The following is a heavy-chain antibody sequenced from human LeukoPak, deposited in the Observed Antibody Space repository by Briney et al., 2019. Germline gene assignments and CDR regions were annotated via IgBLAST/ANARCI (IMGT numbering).Heavy chain of an antibody. J-gene: IGHJ4*02. CDR1: GFTFSSYS. D-gene: IGHD3-22*01. CDR2: ISSSSSYI. CDR3: AGWGGNYDCSGGDYFDY. Sequence: GGSLRLSCAASGFTFSSYSMNWVRQAPGKGLEWVSSISSSSSYIYYADSVKGRFTISRDNAKNSLYLQMSSLRAEDTAVYSRAGWGGNYDCSGGDYFDYWGQGTLVTVSS. V-gene: IGHV3-21*01.